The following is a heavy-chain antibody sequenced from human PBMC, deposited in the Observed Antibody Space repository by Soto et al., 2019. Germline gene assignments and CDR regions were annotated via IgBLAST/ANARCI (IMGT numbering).Heavy chain of an antibody. CDR2: ISYDGSNK. CDR3: ARGAWDFWSGYFDY. Sequence: QVQLVESGGGVVQPGRSLRLSCAASGFTFSSYAMHWVRQAPGKGLEWVAVISYDGSNKYYADSVKGRFTISRDNSKNPRYLQMNSLRAEDTAVYYCARGAWDFWSGYFDYWGQGTLVTVSS. CDR1: GFTFSSYA. J-gene: IGHJ4*02. V-gene: IGHV3-30-3*01. D-gene: IGHD3-3*01.